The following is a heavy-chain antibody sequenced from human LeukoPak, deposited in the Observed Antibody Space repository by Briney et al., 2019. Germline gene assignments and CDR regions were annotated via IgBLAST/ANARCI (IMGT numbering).Heavy chain of an antibody. D-gene: IGHD5-12*01. V-gene: IGHV3-30*03. CDR3: AIARSLEGGGYGH. CDR2: ISYDGSNK. Sequence: PGRSLRLSCAAPGFTFSSYGMHWVRQAPGKGLEWVAVISYDGSNKYYADSVKGRFTISRDNSKNTLYLQMNSLRAEDTAVYYCAIARSLEGGGYGHWGQGTLVTVSS. CDR1: GFTFSSYG. J-gene: IGHJ4*02.